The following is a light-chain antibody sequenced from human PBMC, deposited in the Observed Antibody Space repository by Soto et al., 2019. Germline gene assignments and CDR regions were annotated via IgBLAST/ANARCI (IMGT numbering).Light chain of an antibody. CDR2: GTS. J-gene: IGKJ2*01. CDR3: QQYDNWPPYT. V-gene: IGKV3-15*01. CDR1: QSVSSN. Sequence: EIVMTQSPATLSVSPGERATLSCRASQSVSSNLAWYQQKPGQAPRLLIYGTSTRATGIPARFSGRGSGTEFTLTISSLQSEDSAVYFCQQYDNWPPYTFGQGTKLEIK.